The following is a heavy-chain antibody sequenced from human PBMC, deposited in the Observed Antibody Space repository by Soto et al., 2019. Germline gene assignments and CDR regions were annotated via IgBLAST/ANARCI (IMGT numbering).Heavy chain of an antibody. J-gene: IGHJ6*03. D-gene: IGHD4-17*01. Sequence: SETLSLTCAVYGGSFSGYYWSWIRQPPGKGLEWIGEINHSGSTNYNPSLKSRVTISVDTSKNQFSLKLSSVTAADTAVYYCAREVTEVTTYYYYYYMDVWGKGTTVTVSS. CDR1: GGSFSGYY. CDR2: INHSGST. CDR3: AREVTEVTTYYYYYYMDV. V-gene: IGHV4-34*01.